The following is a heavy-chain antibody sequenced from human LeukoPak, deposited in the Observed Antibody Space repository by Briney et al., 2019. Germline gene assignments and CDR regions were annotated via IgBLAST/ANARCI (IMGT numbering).Heavy chain of an antibody. CDR3: ARGHVGSGSYQANWFDP. V-gene: IGHV3-33*01. CDR2: IWYDGSNK. J-gene: IGHJ5*02. Sequence: GGSLRLSCAASGFTFSSYAMHCVRQAPGKGLEWVAVIWYDGSNKYYADSEKGRFTISRDNSKNTLYLQMNSLRAEDTAVYYCARGHVGSGSYQANWFDPWGQGTLVTVSS. D-gene: IGHD3-10*01. CDR1: GFTFSSYA.